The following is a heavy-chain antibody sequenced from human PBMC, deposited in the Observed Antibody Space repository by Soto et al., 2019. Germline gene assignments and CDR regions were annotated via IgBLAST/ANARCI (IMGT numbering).Heavy chain of an antibody. Sequence: ASVKVSCKASGYSFSFYGINWVRQAPGQGLEWMGWINPSDGNRDFAQKFEDRVTMTTNTSTSTAYMELRSLKSDDTAVYYCARGPGKGRITIFGVVARAGYNWFDPWGQGTLVTVSS. CDR2: INPSDGNR. CDR3: ARGPGKGRITIFGVVARAGYNWFDP. J-gene: IGHJ5*02. CDR1: GYSFSFYG. V-gene: IGHV1-18*01. D-gene: IGHD3-3*01.